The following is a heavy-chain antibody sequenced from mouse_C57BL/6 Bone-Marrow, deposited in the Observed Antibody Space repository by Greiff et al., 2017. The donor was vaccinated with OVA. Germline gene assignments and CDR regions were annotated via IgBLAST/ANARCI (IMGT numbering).Heavy chain of an antibody. V-gene: IGHV5-12*01. CDR2: ISNGGGST. D-gene: IGHD2-5*01. CDR1: GFTFSDYY. J-gene: IGHJ4*01. Sequence: EVMLVESGGGLVQPGGSLKLSCAASGFTFSDYYMYWVRQTPEKRLEWVAYISNGGGSTYYPDTVKGRFTISRDNAKNTLYLQMSRLKSEDTAMYYCARHGRVYSKEMDYWGQGTSVTVSS. CDR3: ARHGRVYSKEMDY.